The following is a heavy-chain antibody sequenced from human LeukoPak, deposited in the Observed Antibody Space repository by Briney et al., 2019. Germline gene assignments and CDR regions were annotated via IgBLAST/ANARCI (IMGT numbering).Heavy chain of an antibody. J-gene: IGHJ4*02. CDR1: GGTFSSYA. D-gene: IGHD1-26*01. Sequence: ASVKVSCKASGGTFSSYAISWVRQAPGQGLEWMGGIIPIFGTANYAQKFQGRVTITTDESTSTAYMELSSLRSEDTAVYYCVTNRATTGSFWGVLDYWGQGTLVTVSS. CDR3: VTNRATTGSFWGVLDY. V-gene: IGHV1-69*05. CDR2: IIPIFGTA.